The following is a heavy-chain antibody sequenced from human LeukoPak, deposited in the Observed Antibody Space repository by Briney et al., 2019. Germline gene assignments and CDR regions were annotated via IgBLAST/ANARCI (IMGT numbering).Heavy chain of an antibody. J-gene: IGHJ5*02. D-gene: IGHD2-15*01. Sequence: SETLSLTCAVNGGSFSGYYWSWIRQPPGKGLEWIGEITQSGSINSNPSLKSRVTISVDTSKNQFSLKLSSVTAADTAVYYCARWPVVAAGMNWFDPWGQGTLVTVSS. CDR3: ARWPVVAAGMNWFDP. CDR2: ITQSGSI. V-gene: IGHV4-34*01. CDR1: GGSFSGYY.